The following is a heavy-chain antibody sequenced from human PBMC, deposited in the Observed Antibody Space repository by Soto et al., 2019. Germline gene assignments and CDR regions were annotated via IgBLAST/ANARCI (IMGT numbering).Heavy chain of an antibody. Sequence: EVQLLESGGGLVQPGESLRLSCAASGFTFSTYAMNWVRQAPGKGLEWVSLITGSSVATYYADSVRGRFTISRDNSNNTLYVQMNSLRAEDTAVYYCAKDHWGGFDYWGQGTPVTVSS. CDR3: AKDHWGGFDY. V-gene: IGHV3-23*01. CDR1: GFTFSTYA. J-gene: IGHJ4*02. CDR2: ITGSSVAT. D-gene: IGHD3-16*01.